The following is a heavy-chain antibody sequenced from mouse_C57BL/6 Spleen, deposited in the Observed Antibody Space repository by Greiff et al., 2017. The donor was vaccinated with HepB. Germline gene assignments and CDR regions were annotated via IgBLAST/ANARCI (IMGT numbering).Heavy chain of an antibody. CDR1: GYTFTDYE. CDR3: TRAGNDGYYGRYYFDY. D-gene: IGHD2-3*01. V-gene: IGHV1-15*01. Sequence: QVQLQQSGAELVRPGASVTLSCKASGYTFTDYEMHWVKQTPVHGLEWIGAIDPETGGTAYNQKFKGKAILTADKSSSTAYMELRSLTSEDSAVYYCTRAGNDGYYGRYYFDYWGQGTTLTVSS. J-gene: IGHJ2*01. CDR2: IDPETGGT.